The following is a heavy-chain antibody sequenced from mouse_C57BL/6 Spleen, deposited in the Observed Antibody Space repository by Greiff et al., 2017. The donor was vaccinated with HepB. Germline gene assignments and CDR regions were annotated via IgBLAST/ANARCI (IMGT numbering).Heavy chain of an antibody. D-gene: IGHD1-1*01. CDR2: INTGSGGT. CDR1: GYAFTNYL. CDR3: ARLLRDYYAMDY. V-gene: IGHV1-54*01. Sequence: VQLVESGAELVRPGTSVKVSCKASGYAFTNYLIEWVKQRHGQGLEWIGVINTGSGGTNYNEKFKGKATLTADKYSSTAYMQLSSLTSEDSSVYVCARLLRDYYAMDYWGQGTSVTVSS. J-gene: IGHJ4*01.